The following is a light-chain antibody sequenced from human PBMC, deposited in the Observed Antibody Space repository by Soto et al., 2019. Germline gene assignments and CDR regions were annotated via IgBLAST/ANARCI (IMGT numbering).Light chain of an antibody. CDR1: QDISNY. CDR3: QKYNSAPHT. J-gene: IGKJ4*01. CDR2: AAS. V-gene: IGKV1-27*01. Sequence: DIQMTQSPSSLSASVGDRVTITCRTSQDISNYLAWYQQKPGKVPKLLIYAASTLQSGVPSRFSGGGSGTEFSLTISSLQPEDVATYYCQKYNSAPHTFGGGTKVE.